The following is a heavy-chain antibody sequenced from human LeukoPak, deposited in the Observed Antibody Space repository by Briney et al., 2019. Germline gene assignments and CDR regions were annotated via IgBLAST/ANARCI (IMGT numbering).Heavy chain of an antibody. V-gene: IGHV4-38-2*02. J-gene: IGHJ4*02. CDR3: ARDLRGNYGILDY. CDR2: IYHSGST. D-gene: IGHD4-11*01. Sequence: SETLSLTCNVSGYSISSGYYWGWNRQPPGKGLEWIGSIYHSGSTYYNPSLKSRVTISVDTSKNQFSLKLSSVTAADTAVYYCARDLRGNYGILDYWGQGTLVTVSS. CDR1: GYSISSGYY.